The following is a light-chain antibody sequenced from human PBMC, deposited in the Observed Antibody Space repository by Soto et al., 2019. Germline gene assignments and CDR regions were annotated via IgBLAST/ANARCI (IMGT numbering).Light chain of an antibody. V-gene: IGKV3-20*01. CDR1: QSVTSNY. CDR3: EQYGSSPRT. J-gene: IGKJ1*01. CDR2: VIS. Sequence: IVLTQSPGTLSLSPGERATLFCRASQSVTSNYFAWYQQKPGQAPRLLIYVISDRATGIPDRFSGSGSGTDFTLTISRLEPEEFAVYYCEQYGSSPRTFGQGTKVEIK.